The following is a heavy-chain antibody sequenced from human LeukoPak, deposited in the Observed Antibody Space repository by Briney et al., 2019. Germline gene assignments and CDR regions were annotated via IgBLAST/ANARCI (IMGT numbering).Heavy chain of an antibody. D-gene: IGHD2-21*02. CDR3: ARGYCGGDCYHLDY. V-gene: IGHV4-59*01. CDR1: GGSISSYY. J-gene: IGHJ4*02. Sequence: SETLCLTCTVSGGSISSYYWSWIRQPPGEGLEWIGYIYYSGSTNYNPSLKSRVTISVDTSKNQFSLKLSSVTAADTAVYYCARGYCGGDCYHLDYWGQGTLVTVSS. CDR2: IYYSGST.